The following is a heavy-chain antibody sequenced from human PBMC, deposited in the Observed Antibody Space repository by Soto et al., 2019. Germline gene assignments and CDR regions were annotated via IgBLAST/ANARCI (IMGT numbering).Heavy chain of an antibody. J-gene: IGHJ3*02. Sequence: KESGPTLVTPPQTLTLTCTFSGFSLSTSGVGVGWIRQPPGKALEWLVIIYWNDDTRSSPSLKSRLTITKDTSKNQVVLTMTNMDPVDTATYYCAHTLPYSSSWGLWAFDIWGQGTMVTVSS. CDR1: GFSLSTSGVG. D-gene: IGHD6-13*01. V-gene: IGHV2-5*01. CDR2: IYWNDDT. CDR3: AHTLPYSSSWGLWAFDI.